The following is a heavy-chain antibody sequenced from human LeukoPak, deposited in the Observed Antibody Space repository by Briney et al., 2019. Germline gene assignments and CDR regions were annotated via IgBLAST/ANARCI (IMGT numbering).Heavy chain of an antibody. CDR2: INPSDGST. V-gene: IGHV1-46*01. CDR3: ARGYPMDWNYLDY. D-gene: IGHD3/OR15-3a*01. Sequence: GASVKVSCKASGYTFTSYYTHWVRQAPGQGLEWMGIINPSDGSTTYAQKFQGRVTMTRDTSTSTVYMELSSLRFEDTAVYYCARGYPMDWNYLDYWGQGTLVTVSS. CDR1: GYTFTSYY. J-gene: IGHJ4*02.